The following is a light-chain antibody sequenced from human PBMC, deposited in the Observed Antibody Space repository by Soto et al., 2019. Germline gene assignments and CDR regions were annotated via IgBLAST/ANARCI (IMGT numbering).Light chain of an antibody. Sequence: DIQMTQSPSSLSASVGDRVTITCRASQSISNWLAWYPQKPGKAPKLLIYDASTLESGVPSRFSGGGFGTDFTLTISSLQPDDFATYYCQQYSSYSTFGQGTKVEMK. CDR2: DAS. CDR1: QSISNW. CDR3: QQYSSYST. J-gene: IGKJ1*01. V-gene: IGKV1-5*01.